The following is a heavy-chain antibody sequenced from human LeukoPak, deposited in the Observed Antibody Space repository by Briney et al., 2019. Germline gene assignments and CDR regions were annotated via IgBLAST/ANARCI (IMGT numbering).Heavy chain of an antibody. CDR1: GFNFDEYA. Sequence: GGSLRLSCAASGFNFDEYAIHWVRHGPGKGLEWVSGISWNSGSISYAVSVKGRFTISRDNAKKSLYLQMNSLRPEDTAFYFCAKERQYFDWLSYGLDVWGQGTTVIVSS. V-gene: IGHV3-9*01. CDR2: ISWNSGSI. J-gene: IGHJ6*02. CDR3: AKERQYFDWLSYGLDV. D-gene: IGHD3-9*01.